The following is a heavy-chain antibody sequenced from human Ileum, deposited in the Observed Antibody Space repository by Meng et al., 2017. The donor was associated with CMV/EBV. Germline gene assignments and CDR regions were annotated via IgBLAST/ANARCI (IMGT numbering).Heavy chain of an antibody. V-gene: IGHV4-39*07. J-gene: IGHJ4*02. Sequence: QPQLQASGPGLVKPSETLSLTCTVSGASISRSTYYWGWIRQPPGKGLEWIGSIYYSGGTYYNPSLKSRVTISVDTSKNQFSLKLNSVTAADTAVYYCASGDSLRAVDFWGQGTLVTVSS. CDR3: ASGDSLRAVDF. CDR1: GASISRSTYY. D-gene: IGHD2-21*02. CDR2: IYYSGGT.